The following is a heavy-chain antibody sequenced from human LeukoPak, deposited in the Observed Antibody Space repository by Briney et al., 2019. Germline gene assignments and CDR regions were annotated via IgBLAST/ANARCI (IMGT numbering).Heavy chain of an antibody. CDR2: INPNSGGT. CDR1: GYTFTGYY. Sequence: RASVKVSCKASGYTFTGYYMHWVRQAPGQGLEWMGWINPNSGGTNYAQKFQGWVTMTRDTSISTAYMELSRLRSDDTAVYYCARAYSSGWLKEYYFDYWGQGTLVTVSS. V-gene: IGHV1-2*04. J-gene: IGHJ4*02. D-gene: IGHD6-19*01. CDR3: ARAYSSGWLKEYYFDY.